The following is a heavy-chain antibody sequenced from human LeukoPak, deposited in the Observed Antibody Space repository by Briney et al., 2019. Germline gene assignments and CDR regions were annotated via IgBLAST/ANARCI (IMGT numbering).Heavy chain of an antibody. CDR2: INHSGST. D-gene: IGHD6-19*01. CDR1: GGSFSGYY. J-gene: IGHJ6*03. V-gene: IGHV4-34*01. CDR3: ARGRGDYSSGWYVGYYYYYYMDV. Sequence: PSETLSLTCAVYGGSFSGYYWSWIRQPPGKGLERIGEINHSGSTNYNPSLKSRVTISVDTSKNQFSLKLSSVTAADTAVYYCARGRGDYSSGWYVGYYYYYYMDVWGKGTTVTVSS.